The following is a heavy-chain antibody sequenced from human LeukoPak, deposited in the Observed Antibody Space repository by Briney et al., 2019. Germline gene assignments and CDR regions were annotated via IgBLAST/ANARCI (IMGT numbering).Heavy chain of an antibody. CDR3: ARETSVSHWN. D-gene: IGHD1-1*01. V-gene: IGHV3-66*01. J-gene: IGHJ4*02. CDR2: IYRGGHT. CDR1: GFTVGNSY. Sequence: GGALRLSCASSGFTVGNSYLNWVRQPRAKGLVWVSVIYRGGHTYYADSVKGRFTICRDNSNNTLYLQMNSLTVEDTAVYYCARETSVSHWNRGQGTLVTVSS.